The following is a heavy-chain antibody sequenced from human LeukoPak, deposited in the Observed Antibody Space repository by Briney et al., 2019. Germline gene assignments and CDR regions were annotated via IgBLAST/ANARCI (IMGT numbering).Heavy chain of an antibody. Sequence: GGSLRLSCAASGFTFRSYSMNWVRQAPGKGLEWVSSISSSSSYIYYADSVKGRFTISRDNAKNSLYLQMNSLRAEDTVVYYCARDLQIVATLDYWGQGTLVTVSS. V-gene: IGHV3-21*01. CDR2: ISSSSSYI. CDR3: ARDLQIVATLDY. D-gene: IGHD5-12*01. CDR1: GFTFRSYS. J-gene: IGHJ4*02.